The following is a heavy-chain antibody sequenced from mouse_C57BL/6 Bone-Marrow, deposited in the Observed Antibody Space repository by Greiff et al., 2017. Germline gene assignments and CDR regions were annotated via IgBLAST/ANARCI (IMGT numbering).Heavy chain of an antibody. J-gene: IGHJ3*01. CDR1: GFTFSSYA. CDR2: ISSGGDYI. V-gene: IGHV5-9-1*02. Sequence: EVKLVESGEGLVKPGGSLKLSCAASGFTFSSYAMSWVRQTPEKRLEWVAYISSGGDYIYYADTVKGRFTISRDNARNTLYLQMSSLKSEDTAMYYCTRAPTMPRRRTWFAYWGQGTLVTVSA. D-gene: IGHD2-10*01. CDR3: TRAPTMPRRRTWFAY.